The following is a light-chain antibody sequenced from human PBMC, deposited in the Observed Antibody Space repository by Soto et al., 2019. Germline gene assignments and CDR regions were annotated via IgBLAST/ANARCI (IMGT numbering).Light chain of an antibody. CDR1: QSVSSN. J-gene: IGKJ5*01. CDR3: QQYNNWPPIT. Sequence: EIVMTQSPATLSVSPGERATLSCRASQSVSSNLAWYQQKPGQAPRLLIYGAATRATGIPARFSGSRSGTEFTLPISSLQSEDFAFYYCQQYNNWPPITFGQGTRLEIK. CDR2: GAA. V-gene: IGKV3-15*01.